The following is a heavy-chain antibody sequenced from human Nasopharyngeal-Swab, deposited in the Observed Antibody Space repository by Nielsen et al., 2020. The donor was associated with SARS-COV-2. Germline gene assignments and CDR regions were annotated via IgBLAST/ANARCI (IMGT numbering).Heavy chain of an antibody. Sequence: SETLSLTCAVYGGSSSGYYWSWIRQPPGKGLEWIGEINHSGSTNYNPSLKSRVTISVDTSKNQFSLKLNSVTAADTAVYYCARGYSYGECFQHWGQGTLVTVSS. CDR3: ARGYSYGECFQH. V-gene: IGHV4-34*01. CDR2: INHSGST. CDR1: GGSSSGYY. D-gene: IGHD5-18*01. J-gene: IGHJ1*01.